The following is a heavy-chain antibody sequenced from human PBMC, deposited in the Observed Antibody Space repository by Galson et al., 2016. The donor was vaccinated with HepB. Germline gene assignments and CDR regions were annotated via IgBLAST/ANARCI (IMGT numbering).Heavy chain of an antibody. CDR2: IKSNSDGGAR. V-gene: IGHV3-15*01. CDR1: GFSFTNAW. CDR3: VTGPFDY. J-gene: IGHJ4*02. Sequence: SLRLSCAASGFSFTNAWMHWVRQAPGKGLEWVARIKSNSDGGARDYAAPVRARFVISRDDSNNTLYLEMHGLTAEGTAVYYCVTGPFDYWGQGSLVVVS.